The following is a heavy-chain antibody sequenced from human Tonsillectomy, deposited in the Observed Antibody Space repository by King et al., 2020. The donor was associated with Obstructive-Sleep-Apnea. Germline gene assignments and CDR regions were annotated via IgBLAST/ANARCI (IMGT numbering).Heavy chain of an antibody. J-gene: IGHJ4*02. CDR2: ISTNGNNT. CDR1: GFTFSSYA. Sequence: VQLVESGGGLVQPGGSLRLSCAASGFTFSSYAMHWGRQAPGKGLEYVSAISTNGNNTYYANSVRGRFTISRDNSKNTLYLQMGSLRAEDMAVYYCARDSRYDYWGQGTLVTVSS. CDR3: ARDSRYDY. V-gene: IGHV3-64*01.